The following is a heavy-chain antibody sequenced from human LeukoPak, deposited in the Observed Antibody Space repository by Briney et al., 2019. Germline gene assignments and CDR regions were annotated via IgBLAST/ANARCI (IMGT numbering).Heavy chain of an antibody. CDR2: IKQDGSEK. D-gene: IGHD6-13*01. CDR1: GFTFRSYW. J-gene: IGHJ4*02. V-gene: IGHV3-7*01. Sequence: GGSLRLSCAASGFTFRSYWMSWVRQAPGKGLEWVANIKQDGSEKYYVDSVKGRFTISRDNAKNSLYLQMNSLRAEDTAVYYCARLSIAAAGTGDYWGQGTLVTVSS. CDR3: ARLSIAAAGTGDY.